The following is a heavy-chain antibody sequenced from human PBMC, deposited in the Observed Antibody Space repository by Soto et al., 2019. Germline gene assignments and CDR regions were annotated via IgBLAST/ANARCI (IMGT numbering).Heavy chain of an antibody. J-gene: IGHJ4*02. D-gene: IGHD3-9*01. Sequence: LSLTCTVSGGSISSGGYSWSWIRQHPGKGLEWIGYIYYSGSTYYNPSLKSRVTISADTSKNQFSLKLRSVTTADTAVYYCARGQFNILTGYYIDYWGQGTLVTVSS. CDR3: ARGQFNILTGYYIDY. CDR1: GGSISSGGYS. CDR2: IYYSGST. V-gene: IGHV4-31*03.